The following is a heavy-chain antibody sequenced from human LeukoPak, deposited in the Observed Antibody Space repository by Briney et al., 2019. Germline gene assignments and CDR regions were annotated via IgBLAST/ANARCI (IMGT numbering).Heavy chain of an antibody. CDR2: ISYDGSNK. V-gene: IGHV3-30-3*01. J-gene: IGHJ4*02. CDR1: GFTFSGYA. Sequence: PGGSLRLSCAASGFTFSGYAMHWVRQAPGKGLEWVAVISYDGSNKYYADSVKGRFTISRDNSKNTLYLQMNSLRAEDTAVYYCARPTTIFGVAPLFRYWGQGTLVTVSS. CDR3: ARPTTIFGVAPLFRY. D-gene: IGHD3-3*01.